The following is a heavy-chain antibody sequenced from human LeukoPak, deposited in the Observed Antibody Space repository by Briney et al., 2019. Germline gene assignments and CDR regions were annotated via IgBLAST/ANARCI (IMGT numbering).Heavy chain of an antibody. D-gene: IGHD3-9*01. CDR3: TRDLMDYDVSTGLHHYYMDV. V-gene: IGHV3-74*01. Sequence: GGSLRLSCAASGFTFSSYWMHWVRQAPGKGLVWVSRIYSDGSTTSYADSVKGRFTSSRDNAKNTLHLQMNTLRVEDTAVYYCTRDLMDYDVSTGLHHYYMDVWGQGTTVTVSS. CDR1: GFTFSSYW. J-gene: IGHJ6*02. CDR2: IYSDGSTT.